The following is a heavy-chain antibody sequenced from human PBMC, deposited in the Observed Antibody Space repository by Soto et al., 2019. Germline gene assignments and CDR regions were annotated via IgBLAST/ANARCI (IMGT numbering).Heavy chain of an antibody. CDR2: IIPIFGTA. J-gene: IGHJ5*02. Sequence: QVQLVQSGAEVKKPGSSVKVSCKASRGTFSSYAISWVRQAPGQGLEWMGGIIPIFGTANYAQKFQGRVTITADESTSTAYMELSSLRSEDTAVYYCATHAEYSSSWYNWFDPWGQGTLVTVSS. V-gene: IGHV1-69*01. CDR1: RGTFSSYA. CDR3: ATHAEYSSSWYNWFDP. D-gene: IGHD6-13*01.